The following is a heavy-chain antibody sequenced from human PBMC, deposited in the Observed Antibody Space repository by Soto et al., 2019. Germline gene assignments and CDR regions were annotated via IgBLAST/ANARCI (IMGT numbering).Heavy chain of an antibody. J-gene: IGHJ4*02. D-gene: IGHD5-12*01. V-gene: IGHV3-13*01. CDR3: ARGRPAGYSGYDHFDY. CDR2: IGTAGDT. Sequence: GGSLRLSCAASGFTFSSYDMHWVRQATGKGLEWVSAIGTAGDTYYPGSVKGRFTISRENAKNSLYLQMNSLRAEDTAVYYCARGRPAGYSGYDHFDYWGQGTLVTVSS. CDR1: GFTFSSYD.